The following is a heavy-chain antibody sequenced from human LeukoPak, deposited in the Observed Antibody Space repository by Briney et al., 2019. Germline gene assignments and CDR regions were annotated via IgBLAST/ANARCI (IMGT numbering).Heavy chain of an antibody. J-gene: IGHJ4*02. Sequence: ASVKVSCKASGYTSTSYGISWVRQAPGQGLEWMGWISAYNGNTNYAQKLQGRVTMTTDTSTSTAYMELRSLRSDDTAVYYCARQDELVGDYEYFDYWGQGTLVTVSS. CDR3: ARQDELVGDYEYFDY. V-gene: IGHV1-18*01. CDR1: GYTSTSYG. D-gene: IGHD4-17*01. CDR2: ISAYNGNT.